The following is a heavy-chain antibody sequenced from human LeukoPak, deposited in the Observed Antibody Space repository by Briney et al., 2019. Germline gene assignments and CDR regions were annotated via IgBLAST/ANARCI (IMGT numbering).Heavy chain of an antibody. J-gene: IGHJ3*02. V-gene: IGHV4-59*01. CDR1: GGSISPYY. CDR2: IYYSGRT. Sequence: AEPLSLTCTVSGGSISPYYWSCIRHPPGKGVEWIVYIYYSGRTNYKPSLKSRVTISVDTSKNQVSLKLSSLTAADTAVYYCARVYGGNSEGAFDIWGQGTMVTVSS. D-gene: IGHD4-23*01. CDR3: ARVYGGNSEGAFDI.